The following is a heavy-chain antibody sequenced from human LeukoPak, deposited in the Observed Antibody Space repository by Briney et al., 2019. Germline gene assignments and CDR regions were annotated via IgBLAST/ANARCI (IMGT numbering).Heavy chain of an antibody. CDR3: ARDFAGYYDSSGSRFDP. Sequence: PSETLSLTCTVSGGSISDNYWSWIRQPPGKGLEWIGYAYYSGHTNYNSSLKSRVTMSVDTSKNQFSLKLSSVTAADTAVYYCARDFAGYYDSSGSRFDPWGQGTLVTVSS. V-gene: IGHV4-59*12. J-gene: IGHJ5*02. CDR2: AYYSGHT. D-gene: IGHD3-22*01. CDR1: GGSISDNY.